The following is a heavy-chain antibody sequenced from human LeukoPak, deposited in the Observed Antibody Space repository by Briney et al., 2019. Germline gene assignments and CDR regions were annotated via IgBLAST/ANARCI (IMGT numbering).Heavy chain of an antibody. Sequence: GASVKVSCRASGYTFTSYGISWVRQAPGQGLEWMGWISAYNGNTNYAQKLQGRVTMTTDTSTSTAYMELSSLRSEDTAVYYCARGGCSSTSCYVYNWFDPWGQGTLVTVSS. CDR2: ISAYNGNT. V-gene: IGHV1-18*01. D-gene: IGHD2-2*01. CDR3: ARGGCSSTSCYVYNWFDP. J-gene: IGHJ5*02. CDR1: GYTFTSYG.